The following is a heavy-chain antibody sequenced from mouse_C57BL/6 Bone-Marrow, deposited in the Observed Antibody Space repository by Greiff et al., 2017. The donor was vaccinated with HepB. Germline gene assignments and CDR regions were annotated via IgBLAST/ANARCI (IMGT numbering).Heavy chain of an antibody. J-gene: IGHJ3*01. CDR2: INPGSGGT. Sequence: QVQLQQSGAELVRPGPSVKVSCKASGYAFTNYLIEWVKQRPGQGLEWIGVINPGSGGTNYNEKFKGKATLTADKSSSTAYMQLSSLTSEDSAVYFCARSRRGFAYWGQGTLVTVSA. CDR1: GYAFTNYL. CDR3: ARSRRGFAY. V-gene: IGHV1-54*01.